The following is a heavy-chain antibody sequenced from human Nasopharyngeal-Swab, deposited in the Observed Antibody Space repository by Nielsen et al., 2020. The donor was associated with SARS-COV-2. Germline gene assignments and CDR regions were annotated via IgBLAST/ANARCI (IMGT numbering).Heavy chain of an antibody. D-gene: IGHD1-26*01. Sequence: GESLKISCAAPGFTFSEYAFHWVRQAPGKGLEWVSVISARGESTHYADSVKGRFSISRVNSRKTVYLQMDSLRADDTAVYYCAKDPPFVGSLHFDQWGRGTLVTVSS. J-gene: IGHJ4*02. CDR2: ISARGEST. CDR3: AKDPPFVGSLHFDQ. CDR1: GFTFSEYA. V-gene: IGHV3-23*01.